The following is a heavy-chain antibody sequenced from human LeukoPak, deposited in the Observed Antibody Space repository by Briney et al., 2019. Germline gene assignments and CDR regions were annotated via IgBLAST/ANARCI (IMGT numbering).Heavy chain of an antibody. V-gene: IGHV3-23*01. CDR2: IRGSGDNT. J-gene: IGHJ4*02. D-gene: IGHD3-16*01. Sequence: GGSVRLSCAASGFTFSCYAMSWIRQAAGKGVEGVSGIRGSGDNTYYADSVKGRFHISRHNSKNTLSVQVKSLGTEDTAAYHCAKDGGLWVSAHRGDSWGRGTLATVSS. CDR1: GFTFSCYA. CDR3: AKDGGLWVSAHRGDS.